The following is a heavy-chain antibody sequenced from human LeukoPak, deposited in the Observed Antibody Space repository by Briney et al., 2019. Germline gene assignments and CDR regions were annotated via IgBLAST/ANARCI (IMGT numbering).Heavy chain of an antibody. D-gene: IGHD1-26*01. Sequence: GGSLRLSCAASGFTFNNYAMTWVRQAPGKGLEWVSVVSGSGDNTNYADSVKGRFTISRDNSKNTLYLQMNSLRAEDTAVYYCAKDGLVGATVPSWFDPWGQGTLVTVSS. CDR3: AKDGLVGATVPSWFDP. V-gene: IGHV3-23*01. CDR1: GFTFNNYA. J-gene: IGHJ5*02. CDR2: VSGSGDNT.